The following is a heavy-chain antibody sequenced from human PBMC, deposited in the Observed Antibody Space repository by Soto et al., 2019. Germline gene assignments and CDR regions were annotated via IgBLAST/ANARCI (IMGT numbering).Heavy chain of an antibody. Sequence: EVQLVESGGGLVQPGGSLRLSCAASGFTFSSYDMHWVRQATGKGLEWVSAIGTAGDTYYPGSVKGRFTISRENAKNSLYLQMNSLRAGDTAVYYCARGMPAYDFWSGYYIWVPNNYYMDVWGKGTTVTVSS. CDR3: ARGMPAYDFWSGYYIWVPNNYYMDV. CDR1: GFTFSSYD. V-gene: IGHV3-13*01. D-gene: IGHD3-3*01. CDR2: IGTAGDT. J-gene: IGHJ6*03.